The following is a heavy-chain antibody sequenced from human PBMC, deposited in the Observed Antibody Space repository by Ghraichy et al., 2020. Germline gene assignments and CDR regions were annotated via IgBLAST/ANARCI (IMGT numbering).Heavy chain of an antibody. CDR1: GYTFTSYY. Sequence: ASVKVSCKASGYTFTSYYMHWVRQAPGQGLEWMGIINPSGGTTSYAQKFQGRVTMTRDTSTSTVYMELSSLRSEDTAVYYCARGSLIGNYWFVDDYWGQGTLVTVSS. D-gene: IGHD1-7*01. CDR2: INPSGGTT. J-gene: IGHJ4*02. V-gene: IGHV1-46*01. CDR3: ARGSLIGNYWFVDDY.